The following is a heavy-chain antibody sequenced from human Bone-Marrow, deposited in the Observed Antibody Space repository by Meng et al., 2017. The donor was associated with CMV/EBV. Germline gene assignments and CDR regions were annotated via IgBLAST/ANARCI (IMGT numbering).Heavy chain of an antibody. D-gene: IGHD2-21*01. CDR2: INPNSGGT. Sequence: ASVKVSCKASGYNFSSYGISWVRQAPGQGLEWMGWINPNSGGTNYAQKFQGRVTMTRDTSISTAYMELSRLRSDDTAVYYCARADSGSVYNWFDPWGQGTLVTVSS. CDR1: GYNFSSYG. CDR3: ARADSGSVYNWFDP. J-gene: IGHJ5*02. V-gene: IGHV1-2*02.